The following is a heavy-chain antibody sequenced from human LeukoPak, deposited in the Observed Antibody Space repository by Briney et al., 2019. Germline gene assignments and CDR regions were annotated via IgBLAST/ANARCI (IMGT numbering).Heavy chain of an antibody. J-gene: IGHJ5*02. CDR2: ISAYNGNT. V-gene: IGHV1-18*01. CDR1: GYTFTSYG. Sequence: GASVKVSCKASGYTFTSYGINWVRQAPGQGLEWMGWISAYNGNTNYAQKLQGRVTMTTDTSTSTAYMELRSLRSDDTAVYYCARGGFRGVRGVPFDPWGQGTLVTVSS. D-gene: IGHD2-8*01. CDR3: ARGGFRGVRGVPFDP.